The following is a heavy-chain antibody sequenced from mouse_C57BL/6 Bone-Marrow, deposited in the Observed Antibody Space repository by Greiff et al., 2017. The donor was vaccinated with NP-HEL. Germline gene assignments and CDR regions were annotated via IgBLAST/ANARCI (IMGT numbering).Heavy chain of an antibody. D-gene: IGHD2-1*01. CDR1: GYTFTSYW. J-gene: IGHJ3*01. Sequence: QVQLQQPGAELVKPGASVKLSCKASGYTFTSYWMHWVKQRPGQGLEWIGMIHPNSGSTNYNEKFKSKATLTVDKSSSTAYMQHSSLTFEDSAVYYGARKEDGNYPFAYWGQGTLVTVSA. CDR2: IHPNSGST. CDR3: ARKEDGNYPFAY. V-gene: IGHV1-64*01.